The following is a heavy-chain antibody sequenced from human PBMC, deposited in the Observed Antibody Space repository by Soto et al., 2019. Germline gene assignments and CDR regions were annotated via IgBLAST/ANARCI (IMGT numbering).Heavy chain of an antibody. D-gene: IGHD3-9*01. Sequence: PGGSLRLSCAASGFTFSSYAMSWVRQAPGKGLEWVSAISGSGGSTYYADSVKGRFTISRDNSKNTLYLQMNSLRAEDTAVYYCAKSYDILTGYYSYGYWGQGTLVTSPQ. CDR1: GFTFSSYA. CDR2: ISGSGGST. CDR3: AKSYDILTGYYSYGY. V-gene: IGHV3-23*01. J-gene: IGHJ4*02.